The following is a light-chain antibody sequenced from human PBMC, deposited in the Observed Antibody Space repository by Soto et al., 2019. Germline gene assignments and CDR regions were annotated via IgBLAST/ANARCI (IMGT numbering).Light chain of an antibody. CDR2: GAS. J-gene: IGKJ4*01. CDR3: QQYNNWPPLT. Sequence: EIVMTQSPATLSVSPGERATLSCRASQSVSNNLAWYQQKPCQAPRLLIFGASTRATGIPARFSGSGSGTEFTLTISSLQSEDFAIYYCQQYNNWPPLTVGGGTKVEIK. V-gene: IGKV3-15*01. CDR1: QSVSNN.